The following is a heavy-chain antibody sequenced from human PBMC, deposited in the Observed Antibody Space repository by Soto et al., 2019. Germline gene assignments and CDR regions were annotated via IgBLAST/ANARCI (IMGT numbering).Heavy chain of an antibody. V-gene: IGHV3-23*01. Sequence: GSLRLSCAASGFTFSSYAMSWVRQAPGKGLEWVSAISGSGGSTYYADSVKGRFTISRDNSKNTLYLQMNSLRAEDTAVYYCAKSDPLGFGVVIPHYFDYWGQGTLVTVSS. J-gene: IGHJ4*02. CDR2: ISGSGGST. CDR1: GFTFSSYA. D-gene: IGHD3-3*01. CDR3: AKSDPLGFGVVIPHYFDY.